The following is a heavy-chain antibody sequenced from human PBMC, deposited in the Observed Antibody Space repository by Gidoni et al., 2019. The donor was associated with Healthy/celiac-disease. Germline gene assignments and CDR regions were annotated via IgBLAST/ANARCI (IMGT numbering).Heavy chain of an antibody. J-gene: IGHJ6*03. CDR1: GGSISSSSYY. CDR2: IYYRGST. V-gene: IGHV4-39*01. D-gene: IGHD6-6*01. Sequence: QLQLQESGPGLVKPSETLSLTCTLSGGSISSSSYYWGWIRQPPGKGLEWIGSIYYRGSTYYNPSLKSRVTRSVDTSKNQFSLKLSSVTAADTAVYYCARAAGAAARRMNYYYYMDVWGKGTTVTVSS. CDR3: ARAAGAAARRMNYYYYMDV.